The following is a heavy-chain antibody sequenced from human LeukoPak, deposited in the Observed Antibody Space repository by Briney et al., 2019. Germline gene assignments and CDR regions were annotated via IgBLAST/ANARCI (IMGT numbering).Heavy chain of an antibody. Sequence: SETLSLTCAVYGGSFSGYYWSWIRQPPGKGLEWIGEINHSGSTNYNPSLKSRVTISVDTSKNQFSLKLSSVTAADTAVYYCVRARGITMVRGVINNWFDPWGQGTLVTVSS. CDR2: INHSGST. CDR3: VRARGITMVRGVINNWFDP. CDR1: GGSFSGYY. J-gene: IGHJ5*02. D-gene: IGHD3-10*01. V-gene: IGHV4-34*01.